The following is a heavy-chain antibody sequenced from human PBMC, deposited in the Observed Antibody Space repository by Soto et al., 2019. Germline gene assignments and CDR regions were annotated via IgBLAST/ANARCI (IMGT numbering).Heavy chain of an antibody. D-gene: IGHD3-10*01. Sequence: QVQLQASGPGLVKPSETLSLTCTVSGGSISSYYWSWIRQPPGKGLEWIGYIYYSGSTNYNPSLKSRVTISVDTSKNQFSLKLSSVTAADTALYYRARTYGRNFDYWGQGTLVTVSS. CDR1: GGSISSYY. V-gene: IGHV4-59*01. CDR3: ARTYGRNFDY. J-gene: IGHJ4*02. CDR2: IYYSGST.